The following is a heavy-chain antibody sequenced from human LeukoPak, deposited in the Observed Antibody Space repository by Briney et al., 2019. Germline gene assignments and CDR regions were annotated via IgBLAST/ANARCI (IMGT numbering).Heavy chain of an antibody. CDR2: INPNSGGT. CDR3: AIPFQEQQLVEIDY. J-gene: IGHJ4*02. D-gene: IGHD6-13*01. Sequence: ASVKLSCKASGYTFTGYYMHWVRQAPGQGLEWMGRINPNSGGTNYAQKFQGRVTMTRDTSISTAYMEPSRLRSDDTAVYYCAIPFQEQQLVEIDYWGQGTLVTVSS. V-gene: IGHV1-2*06. CDR1: GYTFTGYY.